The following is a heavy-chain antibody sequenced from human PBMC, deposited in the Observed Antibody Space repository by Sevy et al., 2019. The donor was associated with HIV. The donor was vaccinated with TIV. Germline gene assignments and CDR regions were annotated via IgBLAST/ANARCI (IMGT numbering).Heavy chain of an antibody. V-gene: IGHV3-30*04. J-gene: IGHJ3*02. CDR2: ISYDARNE. CDR1: GLPFSSYA. Sequence: GGSLRLSCAASGLPFSSYAMHWVRQGPGKGLEWVAVISYDARNEAYADSVKGRFTISRDNSKNTLYLQMNRLRAEDTAVYYCARFPPERAFDIWGQGTMVTVSS. CDR3: ARFPPERAFDI.